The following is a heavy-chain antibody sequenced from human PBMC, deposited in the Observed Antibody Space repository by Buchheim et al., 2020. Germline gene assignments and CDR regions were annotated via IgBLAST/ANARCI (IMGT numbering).Heavy chain of an antibody. Sequence: QVQLVESGGGLVKPGGSLRLSCEASGFTFSDYYMSWIRQAPGKGLEWGSSINSGGRTISYADSVKGRFTVSRDNGKNSLSLPMNSLGVEDTAVYYCARGGSSTWTYWGQGTL. V-gene: IGHV3-11*01. J-gene: IGHJ4*02. CDR3: ARGGSSTWTY. CDR2: INSGGRTI. D-gene: IGHD6-13*01. CDR1: GFTFSDYY.